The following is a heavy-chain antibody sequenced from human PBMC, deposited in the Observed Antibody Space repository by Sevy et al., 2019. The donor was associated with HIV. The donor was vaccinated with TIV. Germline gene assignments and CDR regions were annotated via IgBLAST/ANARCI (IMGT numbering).Heavy chain of an antibody. CDR3: ARGGGYCGGDCYSIDY. D-gene: IGHD2-21*02. V-gene: IGHV3-30-3*01. J-gene: IGHJ4*02. CDR2: ISYDINNK. Sequence: GGSLRLSCAASGFTFFAYTMHWVRQAPGKGLEWVALISYDINNKYYADSVKGRFTISRDNSKDTLFLQMNSLTPEDTAVYYCARGGGYCGGDCYSIDYWGQGALVTVSS. CDR1: GFTFFAYT.